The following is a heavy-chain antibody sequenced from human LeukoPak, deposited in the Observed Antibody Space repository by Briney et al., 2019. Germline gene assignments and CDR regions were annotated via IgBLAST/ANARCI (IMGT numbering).Heavy chain of an antibody. D-gene: IGHD6-13*01. CDR3: ARLVYSSSWYYYFDY. CDR2: IYYSGST. CDR1: GGSISSSSYY. Sequence: SETLSLTCTVSGGSISSSSYYWGWIRQPPGKGLEWIGSIYYSGSTYYNPSLKSRVTISVDTSKNQFSLKLSSVTAADTAVYYCARLVYSSSWYYYFDYWGQGTLVTVSS. V-gene: IGHV4-39*01. J-gene: IGHJ4*02.